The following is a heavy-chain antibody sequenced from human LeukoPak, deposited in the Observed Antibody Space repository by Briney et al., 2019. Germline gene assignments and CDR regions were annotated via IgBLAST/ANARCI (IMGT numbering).Heavy chain of an antibody. V-gene: IGHV4-59*11. Sequence: SETLSLTCTVSGGSISSHCWSWIRQPPGKGLEWIGYIYYSGSTNYNPSLKSRVTISVDTSKNQFSLKLSSVTAADTAVYYCARETNLMMRPYFDYWGQGTLVTVSS. J-gene: IGHJ4*02. CDR3: ARETNLMMRPYFDY. CDR2: IYYSGST. CDR1: GGSISSHC. D-gene: IGHD3-16*01.